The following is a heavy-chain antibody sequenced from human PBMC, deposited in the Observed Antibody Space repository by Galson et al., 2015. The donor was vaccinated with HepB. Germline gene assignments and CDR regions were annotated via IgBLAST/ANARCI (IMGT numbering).Heavy chain of an antibody. V-gene: IGHV3-23*01. D-gene: IGHD3-3*01. CDR3: AKCIRPYDFWSGYPPNPNYYYYGMDV. Sequence: SLRLSCAASGFTFSSYAMSWVRQAPGKGLEWVSAISGSGGSTYYADSVKGRFTISRDNSKNTLYLQMNSLRAEDTAVYYCAKCIRPYDFWSGYPPNPNYYYYGMDVWGQGTTVTVSS. CDR1: GFTFSSYA. J-gene: IGHJ6*02. CDR2: ISGSGGST.